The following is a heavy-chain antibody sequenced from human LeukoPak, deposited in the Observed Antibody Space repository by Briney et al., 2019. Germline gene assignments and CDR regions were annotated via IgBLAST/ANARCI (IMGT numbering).Heavy chain of an antibody. CDR1: GFTFSSYG. CDR2: ISSNSSTI. Sequence: GGSLRLSCAASGFTFSSYGMTWVRQAPGKGLEWVSYISSNSSTIYYADSVKGRFTISRDNSKNTLYLQMNSLRAEDTAVYYCATQNFYGDRRFDYWGQGTLVTVSS. CDR3: ATQNFYGDRRFDY. D-gene: IGHD4-17*01. J-gene: IGHJ4*02. V-gene: IGHV3-48*01.